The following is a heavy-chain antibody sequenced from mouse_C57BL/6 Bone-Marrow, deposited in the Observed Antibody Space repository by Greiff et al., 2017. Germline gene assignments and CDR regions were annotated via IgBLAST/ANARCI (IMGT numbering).Heavy chain of an antibody. CDR3: ARSTGYYGSSPWFAY. V-gene: IGHV1-54*01. CDR1: GYAFTNYL. CDR2: INPGSGGT. Sequence: QVQLQQSGAELVRPGTSVKVSCKASGYAFTNYLIEWVKQRPGQGLEWIGVINPGSGGTNYNEKFKGKATLTAEKSSSTAYMQLSSLTSEDSAVYFCARSTGYYGSSPWFAYWGQGTLVTVSA. J-gene: IGHJ3*01. D-gene: IGHD1-1*01.